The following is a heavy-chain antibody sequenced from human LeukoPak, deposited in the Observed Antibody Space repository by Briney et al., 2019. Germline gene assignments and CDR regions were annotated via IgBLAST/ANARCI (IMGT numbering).Heavy chain of an antibody. V-gene: IGHV3-30*18. D-gene: IGHD1-1*01. J-gene: IGHJ6*02. CDR3: AKDSYNPGGMDV. CDR2: ISYDGSNK. Sequence: QPGRSLRLSCAASGFTFSSYGMLCVRQAPGEGLEWVAIISYDGSNKYYADSVKGRFTISRDNSKNTLYLQMNSLRAEDTAVYYCAKDSYNPGGMDVWGQGTTVTVSS. CDR1: GFTFSSYG.